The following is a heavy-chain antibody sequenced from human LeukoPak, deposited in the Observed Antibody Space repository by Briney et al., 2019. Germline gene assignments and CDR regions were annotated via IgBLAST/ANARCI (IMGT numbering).Heavy chain of an antibody. V-gene: IGHV4-34*01. CDR3: ARGRSIAAAAPNY. CDR2: INHSGST. D-gene: IGHD6-13*01. Sequence: SETLSLTCAVYGGSFSGFYWSWIRQPPGKGLEWIGEINHSGSTNYNPSLKSRVTISVDTSKNQFSLKLSSVTAAGTAVYYCARGRSIAAAAPNYWGQGTLVTVSS. J-gene: IGHJ4*02. CDR1: GGSFSGFY.